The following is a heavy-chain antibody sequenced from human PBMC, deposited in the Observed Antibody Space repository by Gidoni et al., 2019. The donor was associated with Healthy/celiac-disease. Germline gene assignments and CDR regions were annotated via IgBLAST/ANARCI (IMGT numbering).Heavy chain of an antibody. D-gene: IGHD6-6*01. CDR1: GGSFSGYY. J-gene: IGHJ4*02. V-gene: IGHV4-34*01. Sequence: QVQLQQWGEGLLTPSETLSLTCAVHGGSFSGYYWSWIRQPPVKGLEWIGEINHSGSPNYNPSLKSRVTISVDTSKNQFSRKLSSVTAADTAVYYCARGAKYSSPFDYWGQGTLVTVSS. CDR2: INHSGSP. CDR3: ARGAKYSSPFDY.